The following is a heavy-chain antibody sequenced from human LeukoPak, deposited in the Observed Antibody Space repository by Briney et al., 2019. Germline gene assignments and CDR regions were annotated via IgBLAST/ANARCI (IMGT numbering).Heavy chain of an antibody. CDR3: ARVQGIAVAGTPTYYYYGMDV. CDR1: GYTFTGYY. CDR2: IIPILGIA. J-gene: IGHJ6*02. V-gene: IGHV1-69*04. D-gene: IGHD6-19*01. Sequence: SVKVSCKASGYTFTGYYMHWVRQAPGQGLEWMGRIIPILGIANYAQKFQGRVTITADKSTSTAYMELSSLRSEDTAVYYCARVQGIAVAGTPTYYYYGMDVWGQGTTVTVSS.